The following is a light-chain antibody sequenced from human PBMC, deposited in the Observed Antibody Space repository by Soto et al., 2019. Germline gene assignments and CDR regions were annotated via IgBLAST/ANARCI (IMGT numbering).Light chain of an antibody. V-gene: IGLV6-57*01. CDR3: QSYDSSNQV. CDR1: SGSIASNY. Sequence: NFMLTQPHSVSESPGNTVTISCTRSSGSIASNYVQWYQQRPGSSPTNVIYENDQRPSGVPDQFSGSIDSSSNSASLTISGMKTEDEDNYFCQSYDSSNQVFGGGTKVTVL. J-gene: IGLJ3*02. CDR2: END.